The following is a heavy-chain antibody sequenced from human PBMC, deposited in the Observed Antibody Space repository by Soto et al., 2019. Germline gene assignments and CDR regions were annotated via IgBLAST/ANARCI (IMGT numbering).Heavy chain of an antibody. D-gene: IGHD3-10*01. CDR1: GFTFSSYA. V-gene: IGHV3-23*01. CDR2: ISGSGGST. CDR3: AKALLASYYYGSGSYYPEYYFDY. J-gene: IGHJ4*02. Sequence: PGGSLRLSCAASGFTFSSYAMSWVRQAPGKGLEWVSAISGSGGSTYYADSVKGRFTISRDNSKNTLYLQMNSLRAEDTAVYYCAKALLASYYYGSGSYYPEYYFDYWGQGTLVTVS.